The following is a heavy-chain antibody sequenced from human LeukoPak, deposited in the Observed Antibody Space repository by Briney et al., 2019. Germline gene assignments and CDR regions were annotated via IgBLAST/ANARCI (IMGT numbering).Heavy chain of an antibody. V-gene: IGHV1-46*01. J-gene: IGHJ6*03. CDR1: GYTGTDYY. CDR2: IHVSTGDT. D-gene: IGHD3-3*01. Sequence: GASVKVSCKTSGYTGTDYYMHWLRQAPGQGLEWVGRIHVSTGDTIYAQKFQGRVTITRDTSISTAYMELSGLTSEDTAVYYCARGVNYDFWSGSYYSYYYMEVWGKGTTVTVSS. CDR3: ARGVNYDFWSGSYYSYYYMEV.